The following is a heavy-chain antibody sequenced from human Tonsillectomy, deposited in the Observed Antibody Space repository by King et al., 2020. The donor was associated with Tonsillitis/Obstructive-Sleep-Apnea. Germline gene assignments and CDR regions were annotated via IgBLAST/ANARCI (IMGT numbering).Heavy chain of an antibody. D-gene: IGHD4-11*01. Sequence: HVQLVESGGGVVQPGRSLRLSCAASGFTFSSYGMHWVRQAPVKGLEWVAVISYDGSNKYYADSVKCRFTISRDNSQNTRYLQMNSLRAEDTAVYYCAKTTVTPYYFDYWGQGTLVTVSS. CDR2: ISYDGSNK. V-gene: IGHV3-30*18. J-gene: IGHJ4*02. CDR1: GFTFSSYG. CDR3: AKTTVTPYYFDY.